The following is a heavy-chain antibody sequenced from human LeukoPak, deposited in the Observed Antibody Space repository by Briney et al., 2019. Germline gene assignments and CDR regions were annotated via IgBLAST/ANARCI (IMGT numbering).Heavy chain of an antibody. CDR2: IIPIFGTA. D-gene: IGHD3-22*01. V-gene: IGHV1-69*05. J-gene: IGHJ4*02. Sequence: GASVKVSCKASGGTFSSYAISWVRQAPGQGLEWMGGIIPIFGTANYAQKFQGRVTITTDESTSTAYMELSSLRSGDTAVYYCARELTTYYYDSSGSSLDYWGQGTLVTVSS. CDR1: GGTFSSYA. CDR3: ARELTTYYYDSSGSSLDY.